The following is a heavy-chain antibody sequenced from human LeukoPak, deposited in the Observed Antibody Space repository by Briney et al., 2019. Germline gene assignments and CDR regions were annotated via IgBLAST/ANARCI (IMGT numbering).Heavy chain of an antibody. D-gene: IGHD3-10*01. CDR2: ISAYNGNT. J-gene: IGHJ4*02. Sequence: ASVKVSCKASGYTFTSYGISWVRQAPGQGLEWMGWISAYNGNTNYAQKFQGRVTMTTDTSTSTAYMELRSLRSDDTAVYYCARDPIGPYGSGSSFDYWGQGTLVTVSS. CDR3: ARDPIGPYGSGSSFDY. CDR1: GYTFTSYG. V-gene: IGHV1-18*01.